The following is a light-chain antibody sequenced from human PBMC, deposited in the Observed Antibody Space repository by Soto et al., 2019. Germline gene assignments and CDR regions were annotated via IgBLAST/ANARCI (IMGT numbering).Light chain of an antibody. J-gene: IGKJ4*01. Sequence: EMVLTQSPVTLSVSPGERATLSCRASQSVSSNLAWYQQKPGQAPSLLIYSTSTRATGIPARFSGSGSGTDFTLTISRLEPEDFAVYYCQQYGSSLTFGGGTKVEIK. CDR2: STS. CDR1: QSVSSN. CDR3: QQYGSSLT. V-gene: IGKV3-20*01.